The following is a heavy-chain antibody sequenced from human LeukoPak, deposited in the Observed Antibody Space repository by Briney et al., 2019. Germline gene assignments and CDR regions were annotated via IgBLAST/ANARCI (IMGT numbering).Heavy chain of an antibody. CDR3: AKDMMATIPTSLDY. J-gene: IGHJ4*02. CDR2: IKQDGSED. D-gene: IGHD5-12*01. Sequence: GGSLRLFCAASGFTFSSYWMSWVRQAPGKGLEWVANIKQDGSEDYYVDAVKGRFTISRDNAKNSLYLQMNSLRAEDTALYYCAKDMMATIPTSLDYWGQGTLVTVSS. CDR1: GFTFSSYW. V-gene: IGHV3-7*03.